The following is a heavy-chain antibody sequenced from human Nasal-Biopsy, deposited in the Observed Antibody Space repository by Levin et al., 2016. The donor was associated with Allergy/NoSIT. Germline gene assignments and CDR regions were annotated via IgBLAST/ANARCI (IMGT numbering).Heavy chain of an antibody. CDR2: IYPGDSDT. CDR3: ARHASGSYISNVMDV. D-gene: IGHD3-10*01. V-gene: IGHV5-51*01. Sequence: GGSLRLSCKGSEYNFATHWIAWVRQMPGKGLEWMGSIYPGDSDTRYSPSFEGQVTISVGKSINTAYVQWSSLTASDTAIYFCARHASGSYISNVMDVWGHGTTVTVSS. J-gene: IGHJ6*02. CDR1: EYNFATHW.